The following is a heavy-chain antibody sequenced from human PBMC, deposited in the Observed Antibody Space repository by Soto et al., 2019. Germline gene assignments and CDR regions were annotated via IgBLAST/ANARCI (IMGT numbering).Heavy chain of an antibody. CDR2: IVVGSGNT. Sequence: ASVKVSCKASGFTFTSSAVQWVRQARGQRLEWIGWIVVGSGNTNYAQKFQERVTITRDMSTSTAYMELSSLRSEDTAVYYCAAPGGGVTNLGFRYYYYGMDVWGQGTTVTVSS. D-gene: IGHD4-17*01. CDR3: AAPGGGVTNLGFRYYYYGMDV. V-gene: IGHV1-58*01. J-gene: IGHJ6*02. CDR1: GFTFTSSA.